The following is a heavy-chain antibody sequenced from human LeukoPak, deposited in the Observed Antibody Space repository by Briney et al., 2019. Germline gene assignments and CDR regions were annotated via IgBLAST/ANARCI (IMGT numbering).Heavy chain of an antibody. Sequence: GGSLRLSCAASGFTFSSYEMNWVRQAPGKGLEWVSYISSSGSTIYYADSVKGRFTISRDNAKNSLYLQMNSLRAEDTAVYYCAKDGFPLDYYDSSGLGGYFDYRGQGTLVTVSS. CDR3: AKDGFPLDYYDSSGLGGYFDY. CDR2: ISSSGSTI. J-gene: IGHJ4*02. D-gene: IGHD3-22*01. CDR1: GFTFSSYE. V-gene: IGHV3-48*03.